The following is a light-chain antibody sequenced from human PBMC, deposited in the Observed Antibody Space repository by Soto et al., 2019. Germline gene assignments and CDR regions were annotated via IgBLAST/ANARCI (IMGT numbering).Light chain of an antibody. CDR2: LAS. J-gene: IGKJ2*01. Sequence: EIVMTQSPLSLPVTPGEPASISCRSSQSLLHFNGYNYLDWYLQKPGQSPQLLMQLASTRASGVADRFSGSGSGSDFTLKISSVEAEDVGIYCCMQGLQPPYTVGQGTKLEIK. CDR1: QSLLHFNGYNY. CDR3: MQGLQPPYT. V-gene: IGKV2-28*01.